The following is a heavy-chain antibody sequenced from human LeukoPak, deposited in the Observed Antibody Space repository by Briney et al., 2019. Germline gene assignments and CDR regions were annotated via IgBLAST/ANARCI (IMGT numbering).Heavy chain of an antibody. D-gene: IGHD3-22*01. V-gene: IGHV3-23*01. Sequence: AGGSLRLSCTVSGFTVSSNSMSWVRQAPGKGLEWVSAISGSGGSTYYADSVKGRFTISRDNSKNTLYLQMNSLRAEDTAVYYCAKDPVVVEHLSEYYFDYWGQGTLVTVSS. CDR2: ISGSGGST. J-gene: IGHJ4*02. CDR3: AKDPVVVEHLSEYYFDY. CDR1: GFTVSSNS.